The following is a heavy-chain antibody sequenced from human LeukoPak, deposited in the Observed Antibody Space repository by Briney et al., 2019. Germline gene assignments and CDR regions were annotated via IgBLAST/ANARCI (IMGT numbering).Heavy chain of an antibody. CDR2: ISGSGGST. Sequence: PGGSLRLSCVGSGFIFGKYAMSWVRQAPGKGLEWVSAISGSGGSTYYADSVKGRFTISRDNSKNTLYLQMNSLRAEDTAVYYCAKSARYYFDYWGQGTLVTVSS. J-gene: IGHJ4*02. CDR1: GFIFGKYA. CDR3: AKSARYYFDY. V-gene: IGHV3-23*01.